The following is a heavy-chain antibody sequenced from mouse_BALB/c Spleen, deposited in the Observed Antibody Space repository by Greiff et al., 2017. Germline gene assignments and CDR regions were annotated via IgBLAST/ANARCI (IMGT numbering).Heavy chain of an antibody. D-gene: IGHD2-1*01. V-gene: IGHV1S81*02. CDR1: GYTFTSYY. Sequence: QVQLQQPGAELVKPGASVKLSCKASGYTFTSYYMYWVKQRPGQGLEWIGGINPSNGGTNFNEKFKSKATLTVDKSSSTAYMQLSSLTSEDSAVYYCTTYGNYVGYFDYWGQGTTLTVSS. CDR3: TTYGNYVGYFDY. J-gene: IGHJ2*01. CDR2: INPSNGGT.